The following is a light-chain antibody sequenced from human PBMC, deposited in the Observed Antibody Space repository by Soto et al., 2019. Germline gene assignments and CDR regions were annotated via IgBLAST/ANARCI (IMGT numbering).Light chain of an antibody. CDR2: DAS. Sequence: DIQMTQSPSTLSASVGDRVTITCWASQSISSWLAWYQQKPGKAPNLLIYDASNLDSGVPSRFSGSGSGTEFTLTISSLQPDDFATYYCQQYETYWTFGQGTKVEVK. CDR1: QSISSW. J-gene: IGKJ1*01. CDR3: QQYETYWT. V-gene: IGKV1-5*01.